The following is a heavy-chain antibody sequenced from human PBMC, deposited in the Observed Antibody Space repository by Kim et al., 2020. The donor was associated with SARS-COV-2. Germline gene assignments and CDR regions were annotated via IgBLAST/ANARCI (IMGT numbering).Heavy chain of an antibody. V-gene: IGHV3-7*01. CDR1: GFTFSSYW. J-gene: IGHJ4*02. CDR3: AGDETFLDYYGSGWIQAFDY. Sequence: GGSLRLSCAASGFTFSSYWMSWVRQAPGKGLEWVANIKQDGSEKYYVDSVKGRFTISRDNAKNSLYLQMNSLRAEDTAVYYCAGDETFLDYYGSGWIQAFDYWGQGTLVTVSS. D-gene: IGHD3-10*01. CDR2: IKQDGSEK.